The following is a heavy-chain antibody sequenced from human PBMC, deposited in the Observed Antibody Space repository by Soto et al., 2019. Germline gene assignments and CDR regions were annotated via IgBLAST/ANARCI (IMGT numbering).Heavy chain of an antibody. J-gene: IGHJ6*02. CDR3: ARLGGYCSSARCYGYYGMDV. CDR2: INNNGNT. CDR1: GGSVSGYH. Sequence: SETLSLTCNVSGGSVSGYHWSWIRQPPGKGLEWIGYINNNGNTDYSPSLESRVTISVDTSKNQFSLKVSSVTVADTALYYCARLGGYCSSARCYGYYGMDVWGQGTTVT. V-gene: IGHV4-59*08. D-gene: IGHD2-2*01.